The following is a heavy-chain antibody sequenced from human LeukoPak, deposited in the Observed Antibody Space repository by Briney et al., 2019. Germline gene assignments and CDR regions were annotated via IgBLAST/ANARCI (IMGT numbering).Heavy chain of an antibody. CDR2: IRSKANSYAT. CDR1: GFTFSGSA. Sequence: GGSLKLSCAASGFTFSGSAMHWVRQASGKGLEWVGRIRSKANSYATAYAASVKGRFTISRDDSKNTAYLQMNSLRPEDTAVYYCAKDRRDRGSHLDYWGQGTLVTVSS. CDR3: AKDRRDRGSHLDY. V-gene: IGHV3-73*01. D-gene: IGHD1-26*01. J-gene: IGHJ4*02.